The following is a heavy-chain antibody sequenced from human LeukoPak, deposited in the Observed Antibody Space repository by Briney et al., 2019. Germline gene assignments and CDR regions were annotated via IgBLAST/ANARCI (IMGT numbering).Heavy chain of an antibody. Sequence: SETLSLTCAVSGGSISSGGYSWSWIRQPPGKGLEWIGYIYHSGSTYYNPSLKSRVTISVDRSKNQFSLKLSSVTAADTAVYYCARDSPGGSGSYYPRPLDYWGQGTLVTVSS. CDR3: ARDSPGGSGSYYPRPLDY. D-gene: IGHD3-10*01. V-gene: IGHV4-30-2*01. J-gene: IGHJ4*02. CDR2: IYHSGST. CDR1: GGSISSGGYS.